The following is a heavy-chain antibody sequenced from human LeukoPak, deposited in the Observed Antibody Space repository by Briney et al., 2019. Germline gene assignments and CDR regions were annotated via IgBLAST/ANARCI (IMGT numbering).Heavy chain of an antibody. CDR3: AKGFRTQLWFDY. CDR1: GFTFSSYG. D-gene: IGHD5-18*01. J-gene: IGHJ4*02. V-gene: IGHV3-30*02. CDR2: IRYDGSNK. Sequence: PGGSLRLSCAASGFTFSSYGMHWVRQAPGKGLEWVAFIRYDGSNKYYADSVKGRFTISRDNSKNTLYLQMNSLRAEDTAVYYCAKGFRTQLWFDYWGQGTLVTVSS.